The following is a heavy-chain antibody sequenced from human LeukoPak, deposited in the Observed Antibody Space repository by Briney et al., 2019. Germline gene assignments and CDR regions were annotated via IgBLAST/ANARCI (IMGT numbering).Heavy chain of an antibody. D-gene: IGHD4-17*01. V-gene: IGHV4-34*01. CDR1: GGSFSGYY. CDR2: INHSGST. Sequence: ASETLSLTCAVYGGSFSGYYWSWIRQPPGKGLEWIGEINHSGSTNYNPSLKSRVTISVDTSKNQFSLKLGSVTAADTAVYYCARHFNPIYGDYAFDIWGQGTMVTVSS. CDR3: ARHFNPIYGDYAFDI. J-gene: IGHJ3*02.